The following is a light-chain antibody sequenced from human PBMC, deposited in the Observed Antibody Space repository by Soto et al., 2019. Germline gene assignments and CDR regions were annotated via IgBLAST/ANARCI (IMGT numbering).Light chain of an antibody. CDR2: GAS. CDR1: QSVSSSY. CDR3: QQYGSSPRTN. Sequence: EIVLTQSPGTLSLSPGERATLSCRASQSVSSSYLAWYQQKPGQAPRLLIFGASSRATGIPDRFSGSGSGKDFILTISRLEPEDLAVYYCQQYGSSPRTNFSQGNKIEIK. V-gene: IGKV3-20*01. J-gene: IGKJ2*01.